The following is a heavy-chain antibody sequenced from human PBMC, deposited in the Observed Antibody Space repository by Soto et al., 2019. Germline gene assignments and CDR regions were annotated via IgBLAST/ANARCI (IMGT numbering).Heavy chain of an antibody. CDR3: ARSLYYGASLYGFDY. D-gene: IGHD4-17*01. V-gene: IGHV3-66*01. Sequence: PGGSLRLSCAASGFTVSSNYMSWVRQAPGKGLEWVSVVYSGGSTYYADSVKGRFTISRDNSKNTLYLQMNSLRAEDTAVYYCARSLYYGASLYGFDYWGQGTLVTVSS. J-gene: IGHJ4*02. CDR1: GFTVSSNY. CDR2: VYSGGST.